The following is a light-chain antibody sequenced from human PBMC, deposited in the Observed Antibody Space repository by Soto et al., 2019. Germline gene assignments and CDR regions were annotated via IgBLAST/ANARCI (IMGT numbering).Light chain of an antibody. J-gene: IGKJ1*01. CDR1: QTISSW. CDR2: GAS. V-gene: IGKV1-39*01. CDR3: QQSYSTLWT. Sequence: DIQMTQSPSTLSAYVGDRVTITCRASQTISSWLAWYQQKPGEAPNLLIFGASTLQSGVPSRFSGSGSGTDFTLTISSLQPEDFATYYCQQSYSTLWTFGQGTKVDIK.